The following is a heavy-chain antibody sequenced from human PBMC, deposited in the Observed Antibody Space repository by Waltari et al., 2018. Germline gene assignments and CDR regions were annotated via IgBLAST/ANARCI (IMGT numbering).Heavy chain of an antibody. CDR2: IYYSGST. J-gene: IGHJ4*02. D-gene: IGHD3-22*01. CDR1: GGSISSYY. V-gene: IGHV4-59*01. CDR3: AGYSSGYPYYFDY. Sequence: QVQLQESGPGLVKPSETLSLTCTVSGGSISSYYWSWIRQPPGKGLEWIGYIYYSGSTNYNPSLKSRVTISVDTSKNQFSRKLSSVTAADTAVYYCAGYSSGYPYYFDYWGQGTLVTVSS.